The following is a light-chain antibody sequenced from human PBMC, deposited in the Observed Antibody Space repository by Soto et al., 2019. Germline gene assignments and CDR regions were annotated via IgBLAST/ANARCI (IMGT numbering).Light chain of an antibody. CDR2: LNSDGSH. CDR3: QTWGTGPFV. CDR1: SGHSSYA. Sequence: QSVLTQSPSASASLGASVKLTCTLSSGHSSYAIAWHQQQPEKGPRYLMKLNSDGSHSRGDGIPDRFSGSSSGAERYLTIASLQSEEEADYYCQTWGTGPFVFGTGTKLTVL. J-gene: IGLJ1*01. V-gene: IGLV4-69*01.